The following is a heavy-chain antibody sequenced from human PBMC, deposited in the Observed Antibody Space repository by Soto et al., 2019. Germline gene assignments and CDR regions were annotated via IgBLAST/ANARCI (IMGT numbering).Heavy chain of an antibody. CDR2: IYPGDSDT. D-gene: IGHD6-19*01. Sequence: GESLKISCKGSGYSFTSYWIGWLRQMPGKGLEWMGIIYPGDSDTRYSPAFQGQVTISADKSISTAYLQWSSLKASDTAMYYCARQVSDSSGWYLIWGQGTMVTVSS. V-gene: IGHV5-51*01. CDR1: GYSFTSYW. J-gene: IGHJ3*02. CDR3: ARQVSDSSGWYLI.